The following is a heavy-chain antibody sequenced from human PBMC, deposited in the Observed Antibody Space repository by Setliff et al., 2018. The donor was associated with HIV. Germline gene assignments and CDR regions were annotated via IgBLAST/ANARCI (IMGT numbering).Heavy chain of an antibody. Sequence: GGSLSLSCAASGFTFSSYGMHWVRQAPGKGLEWVAVISYDGTNKYYADSVKGRFTISRDNSKNTLYLQMTGLRADDTAVYYCATPPTFYYDDTGLGYFAYWGQGALVTVSS. J-gene: IGHJ4*02. CDR1: GFTFSSYG. CDR3: ATPPTFYYDDTGLGYFAY. D-gene: IGHD3-22*01. V-gene: IGHV3-30*03. CDR2: ISYDGTNK.